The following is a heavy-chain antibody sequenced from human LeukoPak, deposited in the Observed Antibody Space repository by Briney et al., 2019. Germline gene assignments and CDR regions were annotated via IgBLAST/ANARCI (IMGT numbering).Heavy chain of an antibody. Sequence: GGSLRLSCAASGFTFSSYAMSWVRQAPGKGLEWVSAISGSGGSTYYADSVKGRFTISRDNSKNTLYLQMNSLRAEDTAVYYCAKVRFITYYYDSSDFDYWGQGTLVTVSS. V-gene: IGHV3-23*01. CDR1: GFTFSSYA. J-gene: IGHJ4*02. CDR3: AKVRFITYYYDSSDFDY. D-gene: IGHD3-22*01. CDR2: ISGSGGST.